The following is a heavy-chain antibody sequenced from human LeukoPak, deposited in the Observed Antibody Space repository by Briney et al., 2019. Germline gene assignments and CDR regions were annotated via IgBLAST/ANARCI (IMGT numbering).Heavy chain of an antibody. CDR1: GYTFTSYY. CDR3: ARDLVGATRVYYFDY. D-gene: IGHD1-26*01. J-gene: IGHJ4*02. V-gene: IGHV1-46*01. Sequence: ASVKVSCKASGYTFTSYYMHWVRQAPGQGLEWMGIINPSGGSTSYARKFQGRVTMTRDTSTSTVYMELSSLRSEDTAVYYCARDLVGATRVYYFDYWGQGTLVTVSS. CDR2: INPSGGST.